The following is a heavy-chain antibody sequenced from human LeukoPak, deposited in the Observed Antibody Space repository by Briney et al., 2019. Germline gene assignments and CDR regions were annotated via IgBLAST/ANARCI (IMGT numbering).Heavy chain of an antibody. Sequence: GGSLRLSCAASGFTFSSYAMNWVRQAPGKGLEWISSISGSGDNTYYADSVKGRFTISRDNAKNSLYLQMNSLRAEDTAVYYCARALGYDFWSTLRCYMDVWGKGTTVTVSS. D-gene: IGHD3-3*01. CDR3: ARALGYDFWSTLRCYMDV. CDR1: GFTFSSYA. V-gene: IGHV3-23*01. J-gene: IGHJ6*03. CDR2: ISGSGDNT.